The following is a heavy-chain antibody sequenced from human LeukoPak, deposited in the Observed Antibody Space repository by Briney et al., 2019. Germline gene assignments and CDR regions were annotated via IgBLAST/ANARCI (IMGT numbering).Heavy chain of an antibody. D-gene: IGHD7-27*01. CDR3: AKTGQFDY. Sequence: SGVSLRLSCVASGFTFSSYAMSWVRQAPGKGLEWVSTITGSGGNTFYADPVKGRFAVSRDNSKNTLYLQMNSLRAEDTAVYYCAKTGQFDYWGQGTLVTVSS. CDR2: ITGSGGNT. J-gene: IGHJ4*02. CDR1: GFTFSSYA. V-gene: IGHV3-23*01.